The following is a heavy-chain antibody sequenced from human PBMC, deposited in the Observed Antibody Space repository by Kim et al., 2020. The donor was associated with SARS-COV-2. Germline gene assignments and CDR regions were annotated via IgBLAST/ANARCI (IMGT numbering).Heavy chain of an antibody. V-gene: IGHV4-4*02. Sequence: STNTNPALKSRVTISVDKSTNQFSLTLSSVTAADTAVYYCARRGTGWFDPWGQGTLVTVSS. CDR3: ARRGTGWFDP. J-gene: IGHJ5*02. D-gene: IGHD3-16*01. CDR2: ST.